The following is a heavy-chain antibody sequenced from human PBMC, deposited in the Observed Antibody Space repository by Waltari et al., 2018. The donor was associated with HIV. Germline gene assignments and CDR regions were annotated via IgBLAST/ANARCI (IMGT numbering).Heavy chain of an antibody. V-gene: IGHV3-23*01. D-gene: IGHD3-10*01. J-gene: IGHJ6*02. CDR3: AKDLSGGYYYGSGSYYAPSTYYYYYGMDV. Sequence: EVQLLESGGGLVQPGGSLRLSCAASGFTFSSYAMSWVRKATGKGLAWVSATSGIAGSTYYADSVKGRFTISRDNSKNTLYLQMNSLRAEDTAVYYCAKDLSGGYYYGSGSYYAPSTYYYYYGMDVWGQGTTVTVSS. CDR2: TSGIAGST. CDR1: GFTFSSYA.